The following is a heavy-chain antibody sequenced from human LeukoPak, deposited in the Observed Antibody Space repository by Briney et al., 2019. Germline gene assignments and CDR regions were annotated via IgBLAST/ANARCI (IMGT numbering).Heavy chain of an antibody. CDR2: ISAYNGNT. V-gene: IGHV1-18*01. J-gene: IGHJ4*02. D-gene: IGHD3-9*01. CDR1: GYTFTSYG. CDR3: ALRYFDWLFHY. Sequence: RASVKVSCKASGYTFTSYGISWVRQAPGQGLERMGWISAYNGNTNYAQKLQGRVTMTTDTSTSTAYMELRSLRSDDTAVYYCALRYFDWLFHYWGQGTLVTVSS.